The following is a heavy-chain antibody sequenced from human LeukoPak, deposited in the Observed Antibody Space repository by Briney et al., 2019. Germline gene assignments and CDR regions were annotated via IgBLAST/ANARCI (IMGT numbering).Heavy chain of an antibody. J-gene: IGHJ3*02. CDR3: VLDLFSSFAFDI. V-gene: IGHV3-74*01. Sequence: GGSLRLSCAASGFTFSRYWMHWVRPAPGKGLLWVSRINSDGSSTYYADSVKGRFTTSRDNAKNALHLQMDSLTAEDTAVYYCVLDLFSSFAFDIWGQGTMATVSS. CDR2: INSDGSST. D-gene: IGHD3/OR15-3a*01. CDR1: GFTFSRYW.